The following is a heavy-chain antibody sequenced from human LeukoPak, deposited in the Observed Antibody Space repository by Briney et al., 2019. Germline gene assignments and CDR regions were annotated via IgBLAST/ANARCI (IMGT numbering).Heavy chain of an antibody. J-gene: IGHJ4*02. Sequence: PGGSLRLSCAASGFTFSNAWMSWVRQAPGKGLEWVGRIKSKTDGGTTDYAAPVKGRFTISRDDSKNTLYLQMNSLKTEDTAVYYCAKEGIYYDSSGYFAYWGQGTLVTVSS. V-gene: IGHV3-15*01. CDR3: AKEGIYYDSSGYFAY. D-gene: IGHD3-22*01. CDR2: IKSKTDGGTT. CDR1: GFTFSNAW.